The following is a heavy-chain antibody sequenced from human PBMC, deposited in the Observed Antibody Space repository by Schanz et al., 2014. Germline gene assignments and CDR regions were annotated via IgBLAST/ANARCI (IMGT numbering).Heavy chain of an antibody. CDR2: MSYDGSIK. V-gene: IGHV3-30*03. Sequence: QVQLLQFGGGVVQPGRSLRLSCAASGFTFSSYGMHWVRQAPGKGLEWVAAMSYDGSIKYYGDSVKGRFTISRDNSKNTLYLHMNTLRSEDTAVYYCARVRRRIATPSTPSFRNYYYYAMDVWGQGTTVTVSS. J-gene: IGHJ6*02. D-gene: IGHD6-13*01. CDR1: GFTFSSYG. CDR3: ARVRRRIATPSTPSFRNYYYYAMDV.